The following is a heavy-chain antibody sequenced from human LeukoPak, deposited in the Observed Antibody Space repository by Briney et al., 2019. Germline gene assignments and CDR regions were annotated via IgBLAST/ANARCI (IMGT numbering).Heavy chain of an antibody. D-gene: IGHD6-19*01. Sequence: GGSLRLSCAASGFSFSSYAMSWVRQAPGKGLEWVSGISGSGGSTYYADSVKGRFTISRDNSKNTLYLQMDSLRAEDTAVYYCAKADSSGWPTGFDYWGQGTLVTVPS. CDR1: GFSFSSYA. J-gene: IGHJ4*02. CDR3: AKADSSGWPTGFDY. V-gene: IGHV3-23*01. CDR2: ISGSGGST.